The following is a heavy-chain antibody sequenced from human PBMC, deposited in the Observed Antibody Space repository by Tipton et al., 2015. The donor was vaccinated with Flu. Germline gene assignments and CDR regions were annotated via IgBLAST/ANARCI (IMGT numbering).Heavy chain of an antibody. Sequence: TLSLTCSVSGGSINNYYLSWVRQPPGKGLEWIGLIYPSGTTYYNPSLKSRVTISVDTSKSQFSLMLRSVTAADTAVYYCARLSYYDVDLKNFYFDYWGQGALVTVSS. J-gene: IGHJ4*02. V-gene: IGHV4-59*05. D-gene: IGHD3-10*02. CDR3: ARLSYYDVDLKNFYFDY. CDR1: GGSINNYY. CDR2: IYPSGTT.